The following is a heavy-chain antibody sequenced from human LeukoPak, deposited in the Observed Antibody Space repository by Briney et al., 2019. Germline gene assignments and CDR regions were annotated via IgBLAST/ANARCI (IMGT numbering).Heavy chain of an antibody. V-gene: IGHV4-59*11. J-gene: IGHJ4*02. Sequence: SETLSLTCSVSSGSIRSHYWSWIRQPPGKGLEWIGYIYYTGSTNYNPSLKSRVTISVDTSKNQVSLKLTSVTAADTAVYYCARLGYCSGVRCYSIDYWGQGTLVTVSS. CDR2: IYYTGST. CDR3: ARLGYCSGVRCYSIDY. D-gene: IGHD2-15*01. CDR1: SGSIRSHY.